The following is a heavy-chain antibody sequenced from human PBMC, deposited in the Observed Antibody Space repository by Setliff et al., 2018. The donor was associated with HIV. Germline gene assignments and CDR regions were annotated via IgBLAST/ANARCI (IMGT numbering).Heavy chain of an antibody. CDR2: INPTGGST. D-gene: IGHD5-12*01. Sequence: ASVQVSCKPSGYSFTNHYMHWVRQAPGQGLEWMGVINPTGGSTRNTQKSQGRVAMTRDTSTSTVYMELSSLRSEDTAVYYCASAGAWQRNALDIWGQGTMVTVSS. CDR3: ASAGAWQRNALDI. CDR1: GYSFTNHY. V-gene: IGHV1-46*01. J-gene: IGHJ3*02.